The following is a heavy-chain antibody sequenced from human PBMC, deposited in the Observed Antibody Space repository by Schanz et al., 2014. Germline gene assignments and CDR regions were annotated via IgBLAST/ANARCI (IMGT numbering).Heavy chain of an antibody. CDR2: IWYDENNK. D-gene: IGHD2-15*01. V-gene: IGHV3-33*06. CDR3: AKGMGYCSGGTCYDDYYYGLDV. J-gene: IGHJ6*02. Sequence: QVQLVESGGGVVQFGRSLRLSCVASGFTFSSYGMHWVRQAPGKGLEWVAVIWYDENNKYYADSVKGRFTISRDNSENTLYRQMNSLSADDTAVFYCAKGMGYCSGGTCYDDYYYGLDVWGQGTTVTVS. CDR1: GFTFSSYG.